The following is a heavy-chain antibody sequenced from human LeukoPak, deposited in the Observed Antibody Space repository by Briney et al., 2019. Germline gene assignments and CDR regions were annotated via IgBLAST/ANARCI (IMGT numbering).Heavy chain of an antibody. V-gene: IGHV4-61*02. Sequence: PSQTLSLTCTVSGGSISSGSYYWSWIRQPAGKGLEWIGRIYTSGSTNYNPSLKSRVTISVDTSKNQFSLKLSSVTAADTAVYYCARGRYYDSSGYHPFFDYWGRGTLVTVSS. CDR2: IYTSGST. D-gene: IGHD3-22*01. CDR3: ARGRYYDSSGYHPFFDY. J-gene: IGHJ4*02. CDR1: GGSISSGSYY.